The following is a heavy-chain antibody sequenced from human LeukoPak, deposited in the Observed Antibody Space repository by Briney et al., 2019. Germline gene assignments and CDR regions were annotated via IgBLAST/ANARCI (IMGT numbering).Heavy chain of an antibody. J-gene: IGHJ5*02. V-gene: IGHV3-30*02. Sequence: GGSLRLSCAASGFTFSNFGMHWVRQAPGKGLEWVAFVRPDGSSQYYADSVKGRFTISRDNSKNTLYLQMNSLRAEDTAVYYCAKDNSGYEIVAWGQGTLVTVSS. CDR1: GFTFSNFG. D-gene: IGHD5-12*01. CDR3: AKDNSGYEIVA. CDR2: VRPDGSSQ.